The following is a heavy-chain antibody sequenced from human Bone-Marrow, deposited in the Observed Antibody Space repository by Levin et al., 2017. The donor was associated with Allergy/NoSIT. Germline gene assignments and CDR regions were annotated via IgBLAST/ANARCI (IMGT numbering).Heavy chain of an antibody. CDR2: INHSGST. J-gene: IGHJ4*02. V-gene: IGHV4-34*01. Sequence: SETLSLTCAVYGGSFSAYYWSWIRQPPGKGLEWIGEINHSGSTNYNPSLKSRVTISVDTSRNQFSLKLSSVTAADTAVYYCARSVAGLDYWGQGTLVTVSS. CDR1: GGSFSAYY. D-gene: IGHD6-19*01. CDR3: ARSVAGLDY.